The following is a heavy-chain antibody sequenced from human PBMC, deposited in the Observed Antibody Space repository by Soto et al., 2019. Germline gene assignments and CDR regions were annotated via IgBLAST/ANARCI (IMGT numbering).Heavy chain of an antibody. D-gene: IGHD5-12*01. CDR3: ARWLGYGPHFDY. Sequence: QVQLQESGPGLVKPSQTLSLTCTVSGGSISSGDYYWSWIRQPPGKGLECIGYIYYSGSTDHNPDHKSRDSIAVDTSKNQFSLKLSSVTAADTAGYYCARWLGYGPHFDYWGQGTLVTVSS. V-gene: IGHV4-30-4*01. CDR1: GGSISSGDYY. CDR2: IYYSGST. J-gene: IGHJ4*02.